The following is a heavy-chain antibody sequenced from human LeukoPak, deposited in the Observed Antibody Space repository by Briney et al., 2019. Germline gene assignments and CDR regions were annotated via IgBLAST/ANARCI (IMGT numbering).Heavy chain of an antibody. CDR3: AAIKDYGGNSRAYYFDY. D-gene: IGHD4-23*01. CDR1: GGTFSSYA. V-gene: IGHV1-69*13. Sequence: ASVKVSCKASGGTFSSYAISWVRQAPGQGLEWMGGIIPIFGTANYAQKFRGRVTITADESTSTAYMELSSLRSEDTAVYYCAAIKDYGGNSRAYYFDYWGQGTLVTVSS. CDR2: IIPIFGTA. J-gene: IGHJ4*02.